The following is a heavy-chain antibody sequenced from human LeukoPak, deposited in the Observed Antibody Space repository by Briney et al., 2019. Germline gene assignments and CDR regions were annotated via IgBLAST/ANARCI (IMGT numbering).Heavy chain of an antibody. J-gene: IGHJ4*02. CDR2: ISGSGVST. V-gene: IGHV3-23*01. CDR3: AKRGDYVDY. CDR1: GFTFTSYA. Sequence: GGSLRLSCAASGFTFTSYAMSWVREAPGKGLEWVSAISGSGVSTYYAASVKGRFTISRDNSKNTLYLQMKSIRAEDTDVYYCAKRGDYVDYWGQGTLVTVSS.